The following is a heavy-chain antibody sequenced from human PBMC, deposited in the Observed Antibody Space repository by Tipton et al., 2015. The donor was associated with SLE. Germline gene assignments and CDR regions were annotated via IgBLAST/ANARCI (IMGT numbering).Heavy chain of an antibody. D-gene: IGHD1-26*01. J-gene: IGHJ4*02. CDR3: AREKSGVGSYLKPFDY. CDR2: IEEDGSEK. V-gene: IGHV3-7*01. CDR1: GFTLSSYW. Sequence: GSLRLSCAASGFTLSSYWMSWVRQAPGKGLEWVANIEEDGSEKYYVDSAKGRFTISRDNAKNSLYLQMNSLRVEDTAVYYCAREKSGVGSYLKPFDYWGQGALVTVSS.